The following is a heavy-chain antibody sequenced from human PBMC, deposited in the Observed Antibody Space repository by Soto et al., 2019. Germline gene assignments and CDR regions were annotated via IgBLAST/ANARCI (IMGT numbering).Heavy chain of an antibody. V-gene: IGHV1-69*06. Sequence: RASVKVSCKASGGTFSSYAISWVRQAPGQGLEWMGGIIPIFGTANYAQKFQGRVTITADKSTSTAYMGLSSLRSEDTAVYYCARSLTNYDFWSGYEYYYYYGMDVWGQGTTVTVSS. CDR1: GGTFSSYA. CDR2: IIPIFGTA. CDR3: ARSLTNYDFWSGYEYYYYYGMDV. J-gene: IGHJ6*02. D-gene: IGHD3-3*01.